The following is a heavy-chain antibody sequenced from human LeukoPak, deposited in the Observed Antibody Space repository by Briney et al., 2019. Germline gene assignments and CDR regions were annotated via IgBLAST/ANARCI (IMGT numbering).Heavy chain of an antibody. D-gene: IGHD6-19*01. CDR1: GFTFSSYS. J-gene: IGHJ5*02. CDR2: ISSSSSDI. Sequence: GGSLKLSCAASGFTFSSYSMNWVRQAPGKGLELVSSISSSSSDIYYAHSVKGRVTISRDKSKNTVYLQMNRLRADDTAVYYCARREAYSSGWYFWFDPWGQGTLVTVSS. V-gene: IGHV3-21*01. CDR3: ARREAYSSGWYFWFDP.